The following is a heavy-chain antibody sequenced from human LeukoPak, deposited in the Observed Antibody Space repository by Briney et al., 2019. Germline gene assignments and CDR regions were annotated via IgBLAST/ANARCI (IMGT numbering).Heavy chain of an antibody. CDR3: ARELELDPPATDYYYYGMDV. CDR2: FDPEDGET. D-gene: IGHD1-7*01. Sequence: ASVTVSCKVSGYTLTELSMHWVRQAPGKGLEWMGGFDPEDGETIYAQKFQGRVTMTEDTSTDTAYMELSSLRSEDTAVYYCARELELDPPATDYYYYGMDVWGQGTTVTVSS. CDR1: GYTLTELS. J-gene: IGHJ6*02. V-gene: IGHV1-24*01.